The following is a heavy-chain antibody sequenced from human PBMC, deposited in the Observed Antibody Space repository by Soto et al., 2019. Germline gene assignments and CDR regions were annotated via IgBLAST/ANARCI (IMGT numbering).Heavy chain of an antibody. V-gene: IGHV1-46*01. D-gene: IGHD4-4*01. CDR2: ISPSYGIT. Sequence: VQLGQSGAEVKKPGASVQVSCKASGYSFSNYDIHWLRQAPGQGLEWMGKISPSYGITTYAQRFQGRDTMTTDTPTNTVYTELSSLRPEDRVGDYFARGGCSNNYYGMDLWDQGTTVTVSS. CDR1: GYSFSNYD. CDR3: ARGGCSNNYYGMDL. J-gene: IGHJ6*02.